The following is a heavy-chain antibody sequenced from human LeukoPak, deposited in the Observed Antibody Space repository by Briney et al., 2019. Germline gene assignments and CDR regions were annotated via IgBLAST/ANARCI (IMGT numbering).Heavy chain of an antibody. CDR1: GFTFSSYA. J-gene: IGHJ4*02. Sequence: GGSLRLSCAASGFTFSSYAMSWVRQAPGKGLECVSAISGSGGSTYYADSVKGRFTISRDNSKNTVYLQMNNLRAEDTAVYYCGKDMGEDGSYYLDYWGQGTLVTVSS. CDR3: GKDMGEDGSYYLDY. D-gene: IGHD1-26*01. V-gene: IGHV3-23*01. CDR2: ISGSGGST.